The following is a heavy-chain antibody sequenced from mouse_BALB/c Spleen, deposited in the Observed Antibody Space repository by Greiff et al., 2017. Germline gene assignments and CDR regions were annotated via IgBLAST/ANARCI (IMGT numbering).Heavy chain of an antibody. Sequence: VQLQQSGAELVRPGTSVKVSCKASGYAFTNYLIEWVKQRPGQGLEWIGVINPGSGGTNYNEKFKGKATLTADKSSSTAYMQLSSLTSDDSAVYFCARGYVQGFAYWGQGTLVTVSA. CDR1: GYAFTNYL. CDR2: INPGSGGT. J-gene: IGHJ3*01. D-gene: IGHD3-1*01. CDR3: ARGYVQGFAY. V-gene: IGHV1-54*03.